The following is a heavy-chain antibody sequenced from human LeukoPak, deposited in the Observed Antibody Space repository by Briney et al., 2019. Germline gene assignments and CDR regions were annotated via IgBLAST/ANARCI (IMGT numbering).Heavy chain of an antibody. V-gene: IGHV3-7*03. Sequence: GGSLRLSCAASGFTFSSYWMSWVRQAPGKGLEWVANIKQDGSEIYYADSVKGRFTISRDNTKNSLYLQMNSLRAEDTAVFYCARDQYDTWSRRGNFDSWGQGTLVIVSS. CDR1: GFTFSSYW. J-gene: IGHJ4*02. CDR3: ARDQYDTWSRRGNFDS. D-gene: IGHD3/OR15-3a*01. CDR2: IKQDGSEI.